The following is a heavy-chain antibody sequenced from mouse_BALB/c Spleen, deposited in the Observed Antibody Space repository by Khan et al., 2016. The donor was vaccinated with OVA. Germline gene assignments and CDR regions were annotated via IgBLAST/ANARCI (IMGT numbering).Heavy chain of an antibody. CDR2: ISSGGGSYI. Sequence: EVELVESGGGLVKPGDSLKLSCAASGFTFSKYAMSWVRQTPEKRLEWVATISSGGGSYIYYPDSVKGRFPIFRDNAKNTLYLQMSSLRSEDTAMYYCSRVYFGYVDYWGQGTTLTVSS. D-gene: IGHD1-1*01. J-gene: IGHJ2*01. CDR1: GFTFSKYA. V-gene: IGHV5-9-3*01. CDR3: SRVYFGYVDY.